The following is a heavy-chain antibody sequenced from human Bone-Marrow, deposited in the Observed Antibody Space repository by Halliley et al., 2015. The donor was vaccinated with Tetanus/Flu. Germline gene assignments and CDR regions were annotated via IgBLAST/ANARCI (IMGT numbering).Heavy chain of an antibody. CDR2: MYYSGST. V-gene: IGHV4-39*01. CDR1: GGSINSSSCY. J-gene: IGHJ4*02. Sequence: TLSLTCTVSGGSINSSSCYWGWIRQPPGKGPEWIGSMYYSGSTYYNPSLKSRVTISVDTSKNQFSLKLSSVTAADTAVYYCARTKVITLHYFDSWGLGALVTVSS. CDR3: ARTKVITLHYFDS. D-gene: IGHD4-17*01.